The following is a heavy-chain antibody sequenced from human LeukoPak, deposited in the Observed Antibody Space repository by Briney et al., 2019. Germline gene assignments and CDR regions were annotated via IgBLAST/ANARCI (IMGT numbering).Heavy chain of an antibody. CDR2: IYYSGST. V-gene: IGHV4-59*08. D-gene: IGHD6-13*01. CDR3: ARHDPPYSSSYNWFDP. J-gene: IGHJ5*02. Sequence: KSSETLSLTCTVSGGSISSYYWSWIRQPPGKGLEWIGYIYYSGSTNYNPSLKSRVTISVDTSKNQFSLKLSSVTAADTAVYYCARHDPPYSSSYNWFDPWGQGTLVTVSS. CDR1: GGSISSYY.